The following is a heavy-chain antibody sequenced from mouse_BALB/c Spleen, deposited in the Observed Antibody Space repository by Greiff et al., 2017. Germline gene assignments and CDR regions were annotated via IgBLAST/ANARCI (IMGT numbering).Heavy chain of an antibody. CDR2: ISYDGSN. CDR3: ARIYDYDYWYFDV. J-gene: IGHJ1*01. Sequence: EVQLQESGPGLVKPSQSLSLTCSVTGYSITSGYYWNWIRQFPGNKLEWMGYISYDGSNNYNPSLKNRISITRDTSKNQFFLKLNSVTTEDTATYYCARIYDYDYWYFDVWGAGTTVTVSS. D-gene: IGHD2-4*01. CDR1: GYSITSGYY. V-gene: IGHV3-6*02.